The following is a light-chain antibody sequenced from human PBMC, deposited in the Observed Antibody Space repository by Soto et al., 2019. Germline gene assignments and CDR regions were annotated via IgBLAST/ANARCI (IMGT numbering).Light chain of an antibody. CDR1: QAIRTE. V-gene: IGKV1-6*01. CDR2: GTS. J-gene: IGKJ1*01. CDR3: LQDYSYHRT. Sequence: AIQMTQSPSSLSASVGDRVIITCRASQAIRTELGWYQQRPGKAPKLLNYGTSNLQSWVPSRFSGSGSGTDFTLTIIGLQPGDFATYYCLQDYSYHRTFGQGTKVDVK.